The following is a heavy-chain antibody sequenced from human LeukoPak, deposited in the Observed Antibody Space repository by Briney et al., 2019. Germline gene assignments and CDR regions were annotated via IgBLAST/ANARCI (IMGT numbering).Heavy chain of an antibody. Sequence: ASVKVSCKASGYTFTGYYMHWVRQAPGQGLEWMGWINPNSGGTNYAQMFQGRVTMTRDTSISTAYMELSRLRSDDTAVYYCAREDLYYYDSSGSEYFQHWGQGTLVTISS. D-gene: IGHD3-22*01. CDR3: AREDLYYYDSSGSEYFQH. CDR2: INPNSGGT. J-gene: IGHJ1*01. V-gene: IGHV1-2*02. CDR1: GYTFTGYY.